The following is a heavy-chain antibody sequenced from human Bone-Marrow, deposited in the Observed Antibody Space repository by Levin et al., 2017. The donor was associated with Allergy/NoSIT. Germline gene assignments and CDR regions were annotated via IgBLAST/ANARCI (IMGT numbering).Heavy chain of an antibody. D-gene: IGHD2-21*02. Sequence: SGGSLRLSCAASGFTFSSYGMHWVRQAPGKGLEWVAVISYDGSNKYYADSVKGRFTISRDNSKNTLYLQMNSLRAEDTAVYYCAKDMTTYCGGDCYQYFQHWGQGTLVTVSS. J-gene: IGHJ1*01. V-gene: IGHV3-30*18. CDR1: GFTFSSYG. CDR3: AKDMTTYCGGDCYQYFQH. CDR2: ISYDGSNK.